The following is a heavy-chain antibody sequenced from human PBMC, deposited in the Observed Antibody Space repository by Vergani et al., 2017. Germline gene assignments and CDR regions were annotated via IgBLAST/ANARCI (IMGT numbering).Heavy chain of an antibody. CDR3: AKHFRGWGIDY. J-gene: IGHJ4*02. CDR2: IQFDGSNQ. CDR1: GCTFSNYD. Sequence: QVQLVESGGGVVQPGGSLRLSCAASGCTFSNYDMHWVRQAPGRGLEWVAFIQFDGSNQYYADSVKGRFTLSRDFSKNTLYLQMNSLRTDDTATYYCAKHFRGWGIDYWGQGTQVIVSS. D-gene: IGHD3-16*01. V-gene: IGHV3-30*02.